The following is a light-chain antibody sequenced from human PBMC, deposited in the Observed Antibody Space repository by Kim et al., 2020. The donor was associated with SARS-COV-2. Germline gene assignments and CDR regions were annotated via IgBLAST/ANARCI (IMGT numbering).Light chain of an antibody. CDR1: NMGGKN. V-gene: IGLV3-21*04. Sequence: APGEAASISGGGHNMGGKNVHWYQQGPGQAPGAVIVYDDERASGIPARFSGSKSGNTATLTISKVEAGDEADYYCQVWDSGSDHVVFGGGTQLAVL. CDR3: QVWDSGSDHVV. J-gene: IGLJ3*02. CDR2: YDD.